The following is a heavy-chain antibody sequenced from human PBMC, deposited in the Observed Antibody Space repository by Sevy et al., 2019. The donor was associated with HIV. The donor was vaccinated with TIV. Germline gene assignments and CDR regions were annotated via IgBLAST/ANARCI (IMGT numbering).Heavy chain of an antibody. J-gene: IGHJ3*02. CDR1: GYTFTSYG. V-gene: IGHV1-18*01. CDR2: ISAYNGNT. CDR3: ARGGSYDSSGYQHAFDI. Sequence: ASVKVSCKASGYTFTSYGISWVRQAPGQGLEWMGWISAYNGNTNYAQKLQGRVTMTTDTSTSTAYMELRSLRSDDTAVYYCARGGSYDSSGYQHAFDIWGQGTMVTVSS. D-gene: IGHD3-22*01.